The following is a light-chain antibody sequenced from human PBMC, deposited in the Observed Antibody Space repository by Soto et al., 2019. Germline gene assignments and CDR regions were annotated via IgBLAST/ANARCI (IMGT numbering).Light chain of an antibody. V-gene: IGKV1-6*01. CDR2: AAS. J-gene: IGKJ1*01. Sequence: IQMTQSPSSLSASAGDRVTIACQASQGISSDLGWYQQKPGEAPQLLISAASSLHSGVPSRFGGSGSGTIFSLTISMQQPEDSASYCCGQDFFFPRTFGQGTKVAI. CDR3: GQDFFFPRT. CDR1: QGISSD.